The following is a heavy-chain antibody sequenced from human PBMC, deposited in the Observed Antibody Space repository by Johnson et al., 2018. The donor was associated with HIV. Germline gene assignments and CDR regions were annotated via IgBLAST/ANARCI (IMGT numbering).Heavy chain of an antibody. CDR1: GFTFSSYA. Sequence: VQLVESGGGVVQPGRSLRLSCAASGFTFSSYALHWVRQAPGKGLEWVTVISYDGSNKYYADSVKGRFTISRDNSKNTLYLQMNSLRAEDTAVYYCARDYGDYAHDAFDIWGQGTMVTVSS. CDR3: ARDYGDYAHDAFDI. V-gene: IGHV3-30-3*01. J-gene: IGHJ3*02. CDR2: ISYDGSNK. D-gene: IGHD4-17*01.